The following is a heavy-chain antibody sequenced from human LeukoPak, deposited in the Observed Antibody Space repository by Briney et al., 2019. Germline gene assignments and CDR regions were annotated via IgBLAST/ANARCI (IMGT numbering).Heavy chain of an antibody. V-gene: IGHV1-18*01. CDR3: ARDPTIAVAGTPGY. Sequence: ASVKVSCKASGYTFTSYGISWVRQAPGQGLEWMGWISAYNGNTNYAQKLQGRVTMTTDTSTSTAYMELRSLRSDDTAVYYCARDPTIAVAGTPGYWGQGTLVTVSS. CDR1: GYTFTSYG. D-gene: IGHD6-19*01. CDR2: ISAYNGNT. J-gene: IGHJ4*02.